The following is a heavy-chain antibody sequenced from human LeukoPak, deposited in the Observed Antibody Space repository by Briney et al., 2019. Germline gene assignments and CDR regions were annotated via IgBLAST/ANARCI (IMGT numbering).Heavy chain of an antibody. V-gene: IGHV3-30*18. J-gene: IGHJ4*02. CDR1: GFTFSSYG. CDR2: ISYDGSNK. D-gene: IGHD2-15*01. Sequence: PGGSLRLSCAASGFTFSSYGMHRVRQAPGRGLEWVAVISYDGSNKYYADSVKGRFTISRDNSKNTLYLQMNSLRAEDTAVYYCAKDYSRQGDYFDYWGQGTLVTISS. CDR3: AKDYSRQGDYFDY.